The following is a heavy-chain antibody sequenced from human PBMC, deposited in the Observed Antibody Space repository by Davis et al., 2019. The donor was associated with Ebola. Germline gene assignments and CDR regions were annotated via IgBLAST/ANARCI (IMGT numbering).Heavy chain of an antibody. CDR1: GYSFTSYW. CDR2: IYPGDSDT. D-gene: IGHD4-17*01. V-gene: IGHV5-51*01. CDR3: ARFKSLYGALNGKDV. Sequence: KVSCKGSGYSFTSYWIGWVRQMPGKGLEWMGIIYPGDSDTRYSPSFQGQVTISADKSISTAYLQWSSLKASDTAMYYCARFKSLYGALNGKDVWGQGTTVTVSS. J-gene: IGHJ6*02.